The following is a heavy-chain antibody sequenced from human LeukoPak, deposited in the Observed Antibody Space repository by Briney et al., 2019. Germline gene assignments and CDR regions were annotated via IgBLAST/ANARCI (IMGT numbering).Heavy chain of an antibody. J-gene: IGHJ4*02. V-gene: IGHV5-51*01. Sequence: GESLKISCKSSGDIFTDYWIGWVRQMPGKGLEWMGIIYPGDSNIKYSPSFQGQVTISADKSISTAYLQWSSLKASDTAMYYCARRGCSSTSCSYDYWGQGTLVTVSS. D-gene: IGHD2-2*01. CDR3: ARRGCSSTSCSYDY. CDR1: GDIFTDYW. CDR2: IYPGDSNI.